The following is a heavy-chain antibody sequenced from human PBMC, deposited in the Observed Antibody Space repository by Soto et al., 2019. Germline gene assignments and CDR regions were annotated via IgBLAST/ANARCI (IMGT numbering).Heavy chain of an antibody. CDR1: GFTFSSYS. CDR3: ARPRGTLLWFWELSYYYYMYV. D-gene: IGHD3-10*01. CDR2: ISSSSSYI. Sequence: EVQLVESGGGLVKPGGSLRLSCAASGFTFSSYSMNWVRQAPGKGLEWVSSISSSSSYIYYADSVKGRFTISRDNAKNSLYQQMNSLRAEDTAVYYCARPRGTLLWFWELSYYYYMYVWGKGTTVTVSS. V-gene: IGHV3-21*01. J-gene: IGHJ6*03.